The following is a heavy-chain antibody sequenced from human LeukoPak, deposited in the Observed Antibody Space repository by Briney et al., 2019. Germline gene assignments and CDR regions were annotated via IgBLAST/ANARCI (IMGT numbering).Heavy chain of an antibody. J-gene: IGHJ3*02. D-gene: IGHD2-21*01. Sequence: SETLSLTCTVSGGSISSGSYYWSWIRQPAGKGLEWIGRIYTSGSTNYNPSLKSRVTISVDTSKNQFSLKLSSVTAADTAVYYCARVYSIWGQGRMVTVSS. CDR1: GGSISSGSYY. CDR2: IYTSGST. CDR3: ARVYSI. V-gene: IGHV4-61*02.